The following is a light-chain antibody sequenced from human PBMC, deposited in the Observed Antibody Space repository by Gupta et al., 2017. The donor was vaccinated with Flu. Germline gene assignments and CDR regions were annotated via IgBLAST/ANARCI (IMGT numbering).Light chain of an antibody. Sequence: QSVLAQPPSVSGAPGQRVTISCTGSSSDSGAGYDVHWYQQLPGTAPKLLIYDNINRPSGVPDRFSGSKSGTSASLAITGLQAEDEADYYCQSYDSSLSAYVFGTGTKVTVL. CDR1: SSDSGAGYD. V-gene: IGLV1-40*01. CDR3: QSYDSSLSAYV. CDR2: DNI. J-gene: IGLJ1*01.